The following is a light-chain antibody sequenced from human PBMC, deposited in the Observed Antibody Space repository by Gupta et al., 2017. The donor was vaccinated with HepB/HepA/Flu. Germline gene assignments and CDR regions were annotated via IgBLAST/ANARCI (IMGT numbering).Light chain of an antibody. Sequence: DIQMTQSPSSLSASVGDRVRITCRASQDIRNYLNWYQQKPGKAPKVLIYDVSNLERRVPSRFSGSESGTDFTLTISSLQPEDIATYFCQQCYDLPYTFGQGTKLEI. J-gene: IGKJ2*01. CDR1: QDIRNY. V-gene: IGKV1-33*01. CDR2: DVS. CDR3: QQCYDLPYT.